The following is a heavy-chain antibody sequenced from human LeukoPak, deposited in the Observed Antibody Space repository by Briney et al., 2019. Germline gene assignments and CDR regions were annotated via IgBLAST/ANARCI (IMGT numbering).Heavy chain of an antibody. CDR3: ARDVYSASDGYLDY. J-gene: IGHJ4*02. D-gene: IGHD5-12*01. Sequence: GGSLRLSCAPSGFTFSNYSMNWVRQAPGKGLEWVSYISSSTSTLYYADSVKGRFTISRDNAKNSLYLQMNNLRAEDTAVYYCARDVYSASDGYLDYWGQGTLVTVSS. CDR2: ISSSTSTL. CDR1: GFTFSNYS. V-gene: IGHV3-48*01.